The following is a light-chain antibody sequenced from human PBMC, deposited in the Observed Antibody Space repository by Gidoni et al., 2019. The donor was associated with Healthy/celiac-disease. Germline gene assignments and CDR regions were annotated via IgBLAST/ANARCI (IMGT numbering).Light chain of an antibody. CDR1: SSDVGGYNY. V-gene: IGLV2-11*01. J-gene: IGLJ2*01. Sequence: QSALTQPRSVSGSPGQSVTISCTGTSSDVGGYNYVPWYQQHPGKAPKLMIYDVNKRPSGVPDRFSGSKSGNTASLTISGLQAEDEADYYCCSYAGSYTLFGGGTKLTVL. CDR2: DVN. CDR3: CSYAGSYTL.